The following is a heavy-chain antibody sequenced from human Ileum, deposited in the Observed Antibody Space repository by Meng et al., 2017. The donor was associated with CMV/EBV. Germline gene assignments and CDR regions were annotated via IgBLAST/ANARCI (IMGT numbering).Heavy chain of an antibody. CDR3: ARPMKRKEWLGMSCLH. Sequence: GGSLRLSCVASGFTFDDYAMHWVRQVSGKGLEWVSGMSWNSGSIDYADSVKGRFTISRDNAKNSLYLQMNSLRAEDTALYYCARPMKRKEWLGMSCLHWGQGTLVTVSS. V-gene: IGHV3-9*01. J-gene: IGHJ4*02. CDR2: MSWNSGSI. D-gene: IGHD6-19*01. CDR1: GFTFDDYA.